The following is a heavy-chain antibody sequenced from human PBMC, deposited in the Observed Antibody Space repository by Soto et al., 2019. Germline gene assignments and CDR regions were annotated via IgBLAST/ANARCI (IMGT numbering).Heavy chain of an antibody. V-gene: IGHV3-74*01. J-gene: IGHJ3*02. Sequence: PGGSLRLSCVASGFTFSSHWMHWVRQVPGKGLVWVAHITADGSSATYADSVKGRFTISRDNAKNTLYLQMNTLSVEDTAVYYCADLFAGFDIWGQGMMVTVSS. CDR3: ADLFAGFDI. CDR2: ITADGSSA. CDR1: GFTFSSHW.